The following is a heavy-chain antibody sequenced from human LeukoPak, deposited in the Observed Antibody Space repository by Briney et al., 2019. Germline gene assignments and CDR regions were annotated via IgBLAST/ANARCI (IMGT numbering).Heavy chain of an antibody. CDR3: ARVSSRRLPPTYSYDRRNYFDY. CDR1: VVSLSGYS. CDR2: INHSGDT. D-gene: IGHD3-22*01. Sequence: SLETLSLTCAVSVVSLSGYSWSGIREPPGGGRGWIWEINHSGDTNYKPSLKSRVMISVDTSKNQISLKLRSVTAADTAIYYCARVSSRRLPPTYSYDRRNYFDYWGQGTLVTVSS. J-gene: IGHJ4*02. V-gene: IGHV4-34*01.